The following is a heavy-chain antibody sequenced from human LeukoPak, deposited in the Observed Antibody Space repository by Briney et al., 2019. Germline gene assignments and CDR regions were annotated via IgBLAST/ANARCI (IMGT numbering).Heavy chain of an antibody. D-gene: IGHD3-10*01. J-gene: IGHJ4*02. CDR3: AREIFGSGGYPDF. Sequence: GRSLRLSCAASGFAFNTYAMHWVRQAPGLGLEWVALIWHDGSHKFYSNSVRGQFTISRDNSKNTVSLQMNNLRPEDTAVYYCAREIFGSGGYPDFWGQGTLVTVSS. CDR1: GFAFNTYA. CDR2: IWHDGSHK. V-gene: IGHV3-33*01.